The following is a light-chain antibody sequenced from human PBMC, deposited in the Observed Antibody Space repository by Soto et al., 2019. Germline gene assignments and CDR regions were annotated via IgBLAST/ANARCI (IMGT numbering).Light chain of an antibody. CDR1: ENIFKF. J-gene: IGKJ4*01. V-gene: IGKV1-5*01. Sequence: DIQLIQSPATLSASVGDRITITCRASENIFKFFAWYQQRSGRAPTLLIYAASDLETGVPSRFSGRGSGTEFTLTIDSLQPDDSATYYCQHYNTQSITFGGGTQVDVK. CDR2: AAS. CDR3: QHYNTQSIT.